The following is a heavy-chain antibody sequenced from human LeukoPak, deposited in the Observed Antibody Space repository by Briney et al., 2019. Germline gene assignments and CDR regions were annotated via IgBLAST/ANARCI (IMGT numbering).Heavy chain of an antibody. J-gene: IGHJ4*02. D-gene: IGHD3-3*01. CDR2: IYTSGSI. V-gene: IGHV4-4*07. Sequence: SETLSLTCTVSGGSISSYYWSWIRQPAGKGLEWIGRIYTSGSITYNPSLKSRVSMSVDTSKNQFSLKLSSVTAADTAVYYCARRYDFWSGYPPPLDYWGQGTLVTVSS. CDR3: ARRYDFWSGYPPPLDY. CDR1: GGSISSYY.